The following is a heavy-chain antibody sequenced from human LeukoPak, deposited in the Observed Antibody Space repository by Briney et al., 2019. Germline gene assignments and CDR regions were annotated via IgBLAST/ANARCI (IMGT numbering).Heavy chain of an antibody. J-gene: IGHJ4*02. Sequence: GGSLRLSCAASGFTFSSYAMHWVRQAPGKGLEWVAVISYDGSNKYYADSVKGRFTISRDNSKNTLYLQMNSLRAEDTAVYYCAKTGELDFGPPAYYFDYWGQGTLVTVSS. V-gene: IGHV3-30-3*02. D-gene: IGHD1-26*01. CDR1: GFTFSSYA. CDR2: ISYDGSNK. CDR3: AKTGELDFGPPAYYFDY.